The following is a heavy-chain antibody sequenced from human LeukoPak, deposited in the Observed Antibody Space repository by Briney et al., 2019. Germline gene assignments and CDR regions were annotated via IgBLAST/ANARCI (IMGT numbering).Heavy chain of an antibody. Sequence: GGSLRLSCAASGSTFSSYAMHWVRQAPRKGLEYVSAISSNGGSTYYANSVKGRFTISRDNSKNTLYLQMGSLRAEDMAVYYCARDSSGWPYYFDYWGQGTLVTVSS. CDR3: ARDSSGWPYYFDY. J-gene: IGHJ4*02. CDR2: ISSNGGST. CDR1: GSTFSSYA. V-gene: IGHV3-64*01. D-gene: IGHD6-19*01.